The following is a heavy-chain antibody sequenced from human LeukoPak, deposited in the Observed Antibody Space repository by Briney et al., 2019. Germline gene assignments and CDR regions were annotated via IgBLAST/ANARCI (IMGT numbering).Heavy chain of an antibody. CDR2: ISYSGST. V-gene: IGHV4-59*01. Sequence: PSESLSLTCTVSGGSISSYYWSWIRQPPGRGLEWIGYISYSGSTDYNPSLKSRVTISLDTSKNQFSLRLSSVTAADTAVYYCARETRLHSGSYSNDAFDIWGQGTMVTVSS. CDR3: ARETRLHSGSYSNDAFDI. D-gene: IGHD1-26*01. CDR1: GGSISSYY. J-gene: IGHJ3*02.